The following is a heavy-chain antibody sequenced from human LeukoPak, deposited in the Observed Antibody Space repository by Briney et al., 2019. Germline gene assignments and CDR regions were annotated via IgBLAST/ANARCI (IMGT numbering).Heavy chain of an antibody. CDR2: IYYSGST. CDR3: ARITGYSYHGFDY. Sequence: SETLSLTCTVSGGSISSYHWSWIRQPPGKGLEWIGYIYYSGSTNYNPSLKSRVTISVDTSKNQFSLKLSSVTAADTAVYYCARITGYSYHGFDYWGQGTLVTVSS. V-gene: IGHV4-59*01. D-gene: IGHD5-18*01. J-gene: IGHJ4*02. CDR1: GGSISSYH.